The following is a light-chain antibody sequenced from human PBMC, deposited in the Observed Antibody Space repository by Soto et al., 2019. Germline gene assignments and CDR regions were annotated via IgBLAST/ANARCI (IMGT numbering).Light chain of an antibody. Sequence: QSALTQPASVSGSPGQSITISCTGTSSDVGGYNYVSWYQQHPRKGPKLMIYEVSNRPSGVSNRFSGSKSGNTASLTISGLQAEAEADYYCSSYTTGSTPVVFGGGTKLTVL. V-gene: IGLV2-14*01. CDR2: EVS. CDR1: SSDVGGYNY. J-gene: IGLJ2*01. CDR3: SSYTTGSTPVV.